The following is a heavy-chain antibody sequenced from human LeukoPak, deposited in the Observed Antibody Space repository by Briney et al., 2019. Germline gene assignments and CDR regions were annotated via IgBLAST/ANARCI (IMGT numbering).Heavy chain of an antibody. V-gene: IGHV3-9*01. Sequence: GGSLRLSCAASGFTFDDYAMHWVRQAPGKGLGWVSGISWNSGSIGYADSVKGRFTISRDNAKNSLYLQMNSLRAEDTALYYCAKGGIHRGYYYYYMGVWGKGTTVTISS. D-gene: IGHD6-13*01. CDR3: AKGGIHRGYYYYYMGV. CDR1: GFTFDDYA. J-gene: IGHJ6*03. CDR2: ISWNSGSI.